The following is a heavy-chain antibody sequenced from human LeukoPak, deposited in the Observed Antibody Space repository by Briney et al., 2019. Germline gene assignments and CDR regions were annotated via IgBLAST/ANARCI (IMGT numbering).Heavy chain of an antibody. D-gene: IGHD3-3*01. CDR2: VYAGGNT. V-gene: IGHV4-4*07. CDR3: ARDSRYHDFWSGYVDY. CDR1: GGSITFYY. Sequence: PSETLSLTCTVSGGSITFYYWTWIRQSAGKGLEWIGRVYAGGNTNYNPSLKSRTTLSIDTSKNEFSLMLTSVTVADTAIYYCARDSRYHDFWSGYVDYWGQGILVTVSS. J-gene: IGHJ4*02.